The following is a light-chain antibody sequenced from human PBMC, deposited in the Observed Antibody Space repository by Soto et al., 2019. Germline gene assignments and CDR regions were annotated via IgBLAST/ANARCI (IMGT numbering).Light chain of an antibody. CDR2: DAY. CDR3: QQRHMWPIT. V-gene: IGKV3D-20*02. Sequence: EIVLTQSPGTLSLSPGERATLSCRASQSVSNNYLAWYQPKPGQAPRLLIYDAYNRATGIPPRFSGSGSGTDFTLTISSLEPEDSAVYYCQQRHMWPITFGQGKRLEIK. J-gene: IGKJ5*01. CDR1: QSVSNNY.